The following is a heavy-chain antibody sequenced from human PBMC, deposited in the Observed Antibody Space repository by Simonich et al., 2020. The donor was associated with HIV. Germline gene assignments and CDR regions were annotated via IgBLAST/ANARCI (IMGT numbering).Heavy chain of an antibody. Sequence: QVQLQQWGAGLLKPSETLSLTCAVYGGSFHGYYWSWIRQSPERGLQWIGEINHSGITNYNPSLMGRGTISVDTSKNQFSLKMRSLIAADTAVYYCARGRSPPRTGVLDSWGQGTQVIVSS. V-gene: IGHV4-34*01. D-gene: IGHD7-27*01. J-gene: IGHJ4*02. CDR2: INHSGIT. CDR3: ARGRSPPRTGVLDS. CDR1: GGSFHGYY.